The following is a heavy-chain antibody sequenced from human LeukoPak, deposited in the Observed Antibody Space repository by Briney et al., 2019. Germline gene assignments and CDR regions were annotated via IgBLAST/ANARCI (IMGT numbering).Heavy chain of an antibody. Sequence: GGTLRLSCAASGFSFSSDGMSWVRQAPGKGLEWVSGIIGGAGSTYYADSVKGRFTISRDNSKNTLYLQMNSLRAEDTAVYYCTHGSMYQLDYWGQGTLVTVSS. CDR1: GFSFSSDG. J-gene: IGHJ4*02. CDR3: THGSMYQLDY. D-gene: IGHD2-2*01. CDR2: IIGGAGST. V-gene: IGHV3-23*01.